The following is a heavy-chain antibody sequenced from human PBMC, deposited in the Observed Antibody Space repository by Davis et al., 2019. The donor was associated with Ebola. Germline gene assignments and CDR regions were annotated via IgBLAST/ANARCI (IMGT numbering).Heavy chain of an antibody. D-gene: IGHD4-17*01. CDR3: ARAIYGADYFDY. CDR1: GFTFSSYW. Sequence: PSETLSLTCAASGFTFSSYWMSWVRQAPGKGLEWVANIKQDGSEKYYVDSVKGRFTISRDNAKNSLYLQMNSLRAEDTAVYYCARAIYGADYFDYWGQGTLVTVSS. CDR2: IKQDGSEK. V-gene: IGHV3-7*04. J-gene: IGHJ4*02.